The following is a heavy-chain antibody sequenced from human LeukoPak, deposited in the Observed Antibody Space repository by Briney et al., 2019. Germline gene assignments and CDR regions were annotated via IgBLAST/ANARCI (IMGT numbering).Heavy chain of an antibody. V-gene: IGHV3-53*01. D-gene: IGHD2-15*01. CDR1: GFTVSSNY. Sequence: GGSLRLSCAASGFTVSSNYMSWVRQAPGKGLEWVSVIYSGGSTYYADSVKGRFTISRDNSMNTLYLQMNSLRAEDTAVYYCAKDLSWYCSGGSCSLLSFDYWGQGTLVTVSS. CDR3: AKDLSWYCSGGSCSLLSFDY. J-gene: IGHJ4*02. CDR2: IYSGGST.